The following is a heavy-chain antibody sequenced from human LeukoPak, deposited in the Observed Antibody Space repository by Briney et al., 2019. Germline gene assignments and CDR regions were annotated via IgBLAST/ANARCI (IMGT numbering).Heavy chain of an antibody. CDR3: AKARNESWRIFDY. D-gene: IGHD6-13*01. CDR2: ISYDGSNK. CDR1: GFTFSSYG. J-gene: IGHJ4*02. V-gene: IGHV3-30*18. Sequence: GGSLRLSCAASGFTFSSYGMHWVRQAPGKGLEWVAVISYDGSNKYYADSVKGRFTISRDNSKNTLYLQMNSLRAEDTAVYYCAKARNESWRIFDYWGQGTLVTVSS.